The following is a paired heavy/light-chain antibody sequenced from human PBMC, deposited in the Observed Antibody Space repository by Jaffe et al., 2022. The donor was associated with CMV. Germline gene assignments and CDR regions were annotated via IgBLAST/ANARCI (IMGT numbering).Heavy chain of an antibody. Sequence: QVQLVESGGGVVQPGRSLRLSCAASGFTFSSYGMHWVRQAPGKGLEWVAVIWYDGSNKYYADSVKGRFTISRDNSKNTLYLQMNSLRAEDTAVYYCARDESIAAALGIYYYYGMDVWGQGTTVTVSS. V-gene: IGHV3-33*01. CDR1: GFTFSSYG. D-gene: IGHD6-13*01. J-gene: IGHJ6*02. CDR2: IWYDGSNK. CDR3: ARDESIAAALGIYYYYGMDV.
Light chain of an antibody. J-gene: IGLJ2*01. Sequence: QSVLTQPPSVSAAPGQKVTISCSGSSSNIGNNYVSWYQQLPGTAPKLLIYENNKRPSGIPDRFSGSKSGTSATLGITGLQTGDEADYYCGTWDSSLSAAVVFGGGTKLTVL. CDR3: GTWDSSLSAAVV. V-gene: IGLV1-51*02. CDR2: ENN. CDR1: SSNIGNNY.